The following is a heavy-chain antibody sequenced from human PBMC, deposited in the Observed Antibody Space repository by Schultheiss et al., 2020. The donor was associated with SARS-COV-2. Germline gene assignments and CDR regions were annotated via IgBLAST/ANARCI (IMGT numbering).Heavy chain of an antibody. CDR1: GFTFSDYY. CDR3: AREGIPAVTTSGGYFDY. CDR2: ISSSGSTI. V-gene: IGHV3-11*04. J-gene: IGHJ4*02. D-gene: IGHD4-11*01. Sequence: GGSLRLSCAASGFTFSDYYMSWIRQAPGKGLEWVSYISSSGSTIYYADSVKGRFTISRDNSKNTLYLQMNSLRAEDTAVYYCAREGIPAVTTSGGYFDYWGQGTLVTVSS.